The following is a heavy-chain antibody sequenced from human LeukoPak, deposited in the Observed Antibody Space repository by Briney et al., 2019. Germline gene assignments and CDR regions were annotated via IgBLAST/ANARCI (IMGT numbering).Heavy chain of an antibody. CDR3: LITMVRGITADSDFAN. CDR2: ISYDGSNK. CDR1: GFTFSSYA. D-gene: IGHD3-10*01. V-gene: IGHV3-30-3*01. Sequence: GGSLRLSCAASGFTFSSYAMHWVRQAPGKGLEWVAVISYDGSNKYYADSVKGRFTISRDNSKNTLYLQMHSLRPEDTAVYYGLITMVRGITADSDFANWGQGTLVTVSS. J-gene: IGHJ4*02.